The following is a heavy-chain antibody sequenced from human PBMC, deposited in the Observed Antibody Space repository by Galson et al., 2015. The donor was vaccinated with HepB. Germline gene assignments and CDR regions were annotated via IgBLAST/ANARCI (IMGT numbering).Heavy chain of an antibody. Sequence: SLRLSCAASGFTFDDYAMHWVRQAPGKGLEWVSGISWNSGSIGYADSVKGRFTISRDNAKNSLYLQMNSLRAEDTALYYCAKDLMGSSSWYGPYSYYGMDVWGQGTTVTVSS. CDR3: AKDLMGSSSWYGPYSYYGMDV. CDR1: GFTFDDYA. V-gene: IGHV3-9*01. J-gene: IGHJ6*02. CDR2: ISWNSGSI. D-gene: IGHD6-13*01.